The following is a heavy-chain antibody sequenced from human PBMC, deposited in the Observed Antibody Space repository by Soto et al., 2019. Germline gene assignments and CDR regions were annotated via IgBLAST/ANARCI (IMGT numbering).Heavy chain of an antibody. J-gene: IGHJ4*02. CDR2: ITGGGSST. D-gene: IGHD6-13*01. V-gene: IGHV3-23*01. CDR1: EFTFSRYA. CDR3: AKGSAAARPYYFDY. Sequence: GGSLRLSCAASEFTFSRYAMSWVRQAPGKGLEWVSAITGGGSSTYYADSVKGRFTISRDNSKNTLSLQMNGLRAEDTAVYYCAKGSAAARPYYFDYWGQGALVTVSS.